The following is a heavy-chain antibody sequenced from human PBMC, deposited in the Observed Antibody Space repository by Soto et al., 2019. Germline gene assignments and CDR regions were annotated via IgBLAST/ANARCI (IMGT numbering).Heavy chain of an antibody. V-gene: IGHV3-30*03. CDR2: ISYDGSNK. J-gene: IGHJ4*02. CDR3: AIGGDYYFDY. Sequence: PGGSLRLSCAASGFTFSSYGMHWVRQAPGKGLEWVAVISYDGSNKYYADSVKGRFTISRDNSKNTLYLQMNSLRAEDTAVYYCAIGGDYYFDYWGQGTLVTVSS. CDR1: GFTFSSYG. D-gene: IGHD2-21*01.